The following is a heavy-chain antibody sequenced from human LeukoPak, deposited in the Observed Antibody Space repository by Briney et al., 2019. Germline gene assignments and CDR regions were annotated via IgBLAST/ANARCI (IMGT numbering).Heavy chain of an antibody. Sequence: PGGSLRLSCAASGFTVSSNYMSWVRRSPGKGLEWVSVIYSGGSTYYADSVKGRFTISRDNSKNTLYLQMNSLRAEDTAVYYCARGVYGSGSYTYYYYYYMDVWGKGTTVTVSS. D-gene: IGHD3-10*01. CDR1: GFTVSSNY. CDR2: IYSGGST. V-gene: IGHV3-53*01. CDR3: ARGVYGSGSYTYYYYYYMDV. J-gene: IGHJ6*03.